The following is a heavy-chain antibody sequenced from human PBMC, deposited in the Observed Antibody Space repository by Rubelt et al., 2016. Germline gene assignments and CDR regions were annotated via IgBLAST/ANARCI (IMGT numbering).Heavy chain of an antibody. CDR2: ISSGSSTK. Sequence: GGGLVQPGGSLRLSCAASGFTVSSNHMSWVRQAPGEGLEWVSYISSGSSTKYYADSVKGRFTISRDNAKNSLYLQMNTLRAEDTAVYYCARSLRDNGGVFDYWGQGTLVTVSS. CDR3: ARSLRDNGGVFDY. J-gene: IGHJ4*02. D-gene: IGHD4-23*01. CDR1: GFTVSSNH. V-gene: IGHV3-48*04.